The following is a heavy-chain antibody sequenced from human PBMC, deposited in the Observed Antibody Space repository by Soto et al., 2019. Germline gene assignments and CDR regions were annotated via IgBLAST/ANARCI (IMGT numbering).Heavy chain of an antibody. CDR2: IIPVFGTA. D-gene: IGHD1-26*01. CDR1: GGVFRNYA. J-gene: IGHJ5*01. CDR3: ARDRWGSYSFDS. Sequence: QVQLVQSGAEVKKPGSSVKVFCKASGGVFRNYAINWVRQAPGQGLEWMGGIIPVFGTADYPQKFQGRVTITADESTTTAYMELISLKTEDTAVYFCARDRWGSYSFDSWGQGTLVTVAS. V-gene: IGHV1-69*01.